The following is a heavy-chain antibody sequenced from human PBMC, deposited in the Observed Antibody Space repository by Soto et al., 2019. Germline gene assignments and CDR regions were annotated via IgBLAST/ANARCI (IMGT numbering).Heavy chain of an antibody. J-gene: IGHJ4*02. CDR3: ARDVTYYDFWSGKNYFDY. D-gene: IGHD3-3*01. CDR2: TYYRSKWYN. CDR1: GDSVSSNSAA. Sequence: SQTLSLTCAISGDSVSSNSAAWNWIRQSPSRGLEWLGRTYYRSKWYNDYAVSVKGRITINPDTSKNQFSLQLNSVTPEDTAVYYCARDVTYYDFWSGKNYFDYRGQRTLVTVSS. V-gene: IGHV6-1*01.